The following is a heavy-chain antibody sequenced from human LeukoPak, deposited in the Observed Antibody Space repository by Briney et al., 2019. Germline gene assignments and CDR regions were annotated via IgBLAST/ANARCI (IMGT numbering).Heavy chain of an antibody. CDR3: AKARVATRIIVVVPAAVDY. CDR1: GFTFSSYG. J-gene: IGHJ4*02. V-gene: IGHV3-30*18. D-gene: IGHD2-2*01. Sequence: GGSLRLSCAASGFTFSSYGMHWVRQAPGKGLEWVAVISYDGSNKYYADSVKGRFTISRDNSKNTLYLQMNSLRAEDTAVYYCAKARVATRIIVVVPAAVDYWGQGTLVTVSS. CDR2: ISYDGSNK.